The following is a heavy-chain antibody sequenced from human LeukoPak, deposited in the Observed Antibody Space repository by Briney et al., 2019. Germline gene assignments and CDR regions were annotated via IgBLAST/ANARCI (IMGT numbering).Heavy chain of an antibody. CDR1: GGSFSSYY. CDR2: INHSGST. D-gene: IGHD1-26*01. Sequence: PSETLSLTCAVYGGSFSSYYWSWIRQPPGKGLEWIGEINHSGSTNYNPSLKSRVTISVGTSKNQFSLKLSSVTAADTAVYYCAREPLWGNWFDPWGQGTLVTVSS. V-gene: IGHV4-34*01. CDR3: AREPLWGNWFDP. J-gene: IGHJ5*02.